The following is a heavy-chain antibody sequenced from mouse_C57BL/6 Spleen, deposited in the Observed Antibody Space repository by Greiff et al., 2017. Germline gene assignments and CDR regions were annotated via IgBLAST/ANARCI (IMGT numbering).Heavy chain of an antibody. CDR2: IYPGDGDT. Sequence: VQLQESGPELVKPGASVKISCKASGYAFSSSWMNWVKQRPGTGLEWIGRIYPGDGDTNYNGKFKGKATLTADKSSSTAYMQLSSLTSEDSAVYFCARSGSSYDYAMDYWGQGTSVTVSS. V-gene: IGHV1-82*01. CDR3: ARSGSSYDYAMDY. J-gene: IGHJ4*01. D-gene: IGHD1-1*01. CDR1: GYAFSSSW.